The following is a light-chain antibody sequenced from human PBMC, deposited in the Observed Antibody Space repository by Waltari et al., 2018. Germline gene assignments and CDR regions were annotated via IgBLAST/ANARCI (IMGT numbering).Light chain of an antibody. CDR3: QQYGSSPSMYT. CDR1: QSVSGSS. J-gene: IGKJ2*01. Sequence: EVVLTQSPGTLSLSPGERVTLSCRASQSVSGSSLAWYQHKPGQAPSLLIYDVSSRATGIPDRFSGSGSGTDLTLTISRLEPEDFAVYYCQQYGSSPSMYTFGQGTKLEIK. CDR2: DVS. V-gene: IGKV3-20*01.